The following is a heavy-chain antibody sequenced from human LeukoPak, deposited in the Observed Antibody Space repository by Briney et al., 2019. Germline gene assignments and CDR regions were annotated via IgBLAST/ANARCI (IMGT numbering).Heavy chain of an antibody. Sequence: SETLSLTCAVYGGSFRGYYWSWIRQPPGKGLEWIGEINHSGSTNYNPSLKSRVTISVDTSKNQFSLKLSSVTAADTAVYYCARALDCSGGSCYRLDYWGQGTLVTVSS. J-gene: IGHJ4*02. CDR2: INHSGST. D-gene: IGHD2-15*01. V-gene: IGHV4-34*01. CDR3: ARALDCSGGSCYRLDY. CDR1: GGSFRGYY.